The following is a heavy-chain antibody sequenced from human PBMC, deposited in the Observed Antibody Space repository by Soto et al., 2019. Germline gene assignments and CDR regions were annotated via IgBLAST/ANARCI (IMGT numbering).Heavy chain of an antibody. CDR1: GGSISSGGYS. D-gene: IGHD3-10*01. Sequence: SETLSLTCAVSGGSISSGGYSWSWIRQPPGKGLEWIGYIYHSGSTYYTPSLKSRVTRSVDRSKNPLSLKLGPVTSADTAVYYCARGGGSGSSPYNWFDPWGQGTLVAVSS. CDR2: IYHSGST. CDR3: ARGGGSGSSPYNWFDP. J-gene: IGHJ5*02. V-gene: IGHV4-30-2*01.